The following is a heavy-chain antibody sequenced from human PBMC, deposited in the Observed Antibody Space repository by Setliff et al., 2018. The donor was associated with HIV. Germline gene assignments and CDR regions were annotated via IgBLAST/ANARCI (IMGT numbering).Heavy chain of an antibody. D-gene: IGHD2-15*01. Sequence: GSLRLSCAASGFTFSTYEMNWVRQAPGKGLEWVSYISSSGDTIYYADSVKLRFTISRDNAKNSLDLQLNYLRAGDTAVYYCARSSLGTATHFDSWGQGTLVTVSS. CDR3: ARSSLGTATHFDS. CDR2: ISSSGDTI. J-gene: IGHJ4*02. CDR1: GFTFSTYE. V-gene: IGHV3-48*03.